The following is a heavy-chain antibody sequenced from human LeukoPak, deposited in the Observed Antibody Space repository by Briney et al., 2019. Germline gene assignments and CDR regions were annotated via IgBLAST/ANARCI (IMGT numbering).Heavy chain of an antibody. CDR1: GGSISSYY. V-gene: IGHV4-59*01. Sequence: PSETLSLTCTVSGGSISSYYWSWFRQPPGKGLEWIGYIYYSGSTNYNPSLKSRVTISVDTSKNQSSLKLSSVSAADTAVYYCARDDGGGGDAFDIWGQGTMVTVSS. CDR3: ARDDGGGGDAFDI. CDR2: IYYSGST. D-gene: IGHD2-15*01. J-gene: IGHJ3*02.